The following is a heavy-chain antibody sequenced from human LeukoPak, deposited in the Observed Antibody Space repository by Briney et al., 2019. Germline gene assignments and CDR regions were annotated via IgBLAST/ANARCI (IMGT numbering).Heavy chain of an antibody. Sequence: GGSLRLSCAASGFTFSSYSMNWVRQAPGKGLEWVSAISGSGGSTYYADSMKGRFTISRDNSKNTLYLQMNSLRAEDTAVYYCAKGGMIVVVPNDYWGQGTLVTVSS. J-gene: IGHJ4*02. CDR3: AKGGMIVVVPNDY. D-gene: IGHD3-22*01. CDR1: GFTFSSYS. V-gene: IGHV3-23*01. CDR2: ISGSGGST.